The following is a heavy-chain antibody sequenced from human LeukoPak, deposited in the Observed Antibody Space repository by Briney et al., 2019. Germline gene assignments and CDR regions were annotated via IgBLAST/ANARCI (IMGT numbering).Heavy chain of an antibody. CDR3: AELGITMIGGV. V-gene: IGHV3-21*01. Sequence: ETLSLTCTVSGGSINSYYWSWIRQPPGKGLEWLSSISSRSTYIFYADSVKGRFTISRDNAKKLLFLQIHSLRAEDTAVYYCAELGITMIGGVWGKGTTVTISS. CDR2: ISSRSTYI. D-gene: IGHD3-10*02. CDR1: GGSINSYY. J-gene: IGHJ6*04.